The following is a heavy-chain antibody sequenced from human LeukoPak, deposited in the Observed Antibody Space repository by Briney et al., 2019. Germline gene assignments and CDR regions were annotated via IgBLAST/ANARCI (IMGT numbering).Heavy chain of an antibody. CDR2: INPSGGST. V-gene: IGHV1-46*01. CDR1: GYPFTSYY. CDR3: ATIEY. J-gene: IGHJ4*02. Sequence: ASVKVSCKASGYPFTSYYIHWVRQAPGQGLEWMGIINPSGGSTNYAQKFQGRVTMTRDTSTSTLYMELSSLRSEDTALYYCATIEYWGQGTLVTVSS.